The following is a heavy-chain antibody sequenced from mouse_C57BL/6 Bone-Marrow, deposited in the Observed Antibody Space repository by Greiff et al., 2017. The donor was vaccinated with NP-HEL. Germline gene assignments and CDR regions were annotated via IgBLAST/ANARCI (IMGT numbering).Heavy chain of an antibody. CDR3: ARDGNYY. CDR2: ISNGGGST. CDR1: GFTFSDYY. V-gene: IGHV5-12*01. Sequence: EVKLMESGGGLVQPGGSLKLSCAASGFTFSDYYMYWVRQTPEKRLEWVAYISNGGGSTYYPDTVKGRFTISRDNAKNTLYLQMSRLQSEDTAMYYCARDGNYYWGQGTSVTVSS. J-gene: IGHJ4*01. D-gene: IGHD2-1*01.